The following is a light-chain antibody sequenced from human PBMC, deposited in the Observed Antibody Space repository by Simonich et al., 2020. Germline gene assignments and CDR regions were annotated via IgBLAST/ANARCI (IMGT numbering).Light chain of an antibody. CDR1: NIGSKS. V-gene: IGLV3-21*03. CDR3: QVWDSSSDHPV. J-gene: IGLJ3*02. Sequence: SYVLTQPPSVSVAPGKTARITCGGNNIGSKSVHWYPQKPGQAPVLVGYEHSDRPSGIPERFSGSNSGNTATLTISRVEAGDEADYYCQVWDSSSDHPVFGGGTKLTVL. CDR2: EHS.